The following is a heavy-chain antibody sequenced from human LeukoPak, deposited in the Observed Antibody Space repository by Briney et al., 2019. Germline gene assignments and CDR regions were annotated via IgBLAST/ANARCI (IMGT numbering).Heavy chain of an antibody. CDR1: GGSISSSSYY. CDR3: ARCTDYYDSSGYYVGKYYFDY. V-gene: IGHV4-39*07. J-gene: IGHJ4*02. CDR2: IYYSGST. D-gene: IGHD3-22*01. Sequence: SETLSLTCTVSGGSISSSSYYWGWIRQPPGKGLEWIGSIYYSGSTYYNPSLKSRVTISVDTSKNQFSLKLSSVTAADTAVYYCARCTDYYDSSGYYVGKYYFDYWGQGTLVTVSS.